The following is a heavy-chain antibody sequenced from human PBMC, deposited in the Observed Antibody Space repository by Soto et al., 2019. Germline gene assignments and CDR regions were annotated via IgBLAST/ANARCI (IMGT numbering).Heavy chain of an antibody. D-gene: IGHD1-26*01. CDR1: GGSFSGYY. Sequence: PSETLSLTCAVYGGSFSGYYWSWIRQPPGKGLEWIGEINHSGSTNYNPSLKSRVTISVDTSKSQFSLKLSSVTAADTAVYYCAREPERCADVWGKVTTVTVSS. V-gene: IGHV4-34*01. J-gene: IGHJ6*04. CDR2: INHSGST. CDR3: AREPERCADV.